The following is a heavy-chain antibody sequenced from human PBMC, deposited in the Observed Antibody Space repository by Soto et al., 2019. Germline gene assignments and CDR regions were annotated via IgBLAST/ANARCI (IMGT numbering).Heavy chain of an antibody. J-gene: IGHJ6*02. CDR1: GGSSRGYY. D-gene: IGHD6-13*01. V-gene: IGHV4-34*01. CDR2: INHSGSR. Sequence: SETLSLTCAVYGGSSRGYYWSWIRQPPGKGLEWIGEINHSGSRNYNPSLKSRVTISVDTSKKQFTLKLSSVTAADTAMYYCARVFIAITGMDVWDQGTTVTVS. CDR3: ARVFIAITGMDV.